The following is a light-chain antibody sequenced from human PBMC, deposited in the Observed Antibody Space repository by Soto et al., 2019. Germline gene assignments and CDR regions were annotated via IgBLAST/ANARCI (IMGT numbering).Light chain of an antibody. CDR2: AAS. J-gene: IGKJ4*01. CDR1: QSISTNS. Sequence: EIVLTQSPGTVSLSAGERATLSCRASQSISTNSLAWYQQKPGQAPRLLIYAASSRATGIPDRFAGSGSGTDFTLTISSLEPEDFAVYFCHHYDTSPPSFGGGTKVGMK. V-gene: IGKV3-20*01. CDR3: HHYDTSPPS.